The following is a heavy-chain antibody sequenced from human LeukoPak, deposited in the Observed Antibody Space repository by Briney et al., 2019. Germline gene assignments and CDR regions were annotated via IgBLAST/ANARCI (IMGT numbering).Heavy chain of an antibody. CDR1: GLTVSGNY. J-gene: IGHJ4*02. Sequence: GGSLRLSCAASGLTVSGNYMSWVRQAPGKGLEWVSVIYTSGGTSYADSVKGRFTISRDNSKNTLYLQMNSLRAEDTAVYYCAKGLGLVRPASRTLDHWGQGTLVTVSS. D-gene: IGHD6-19*01. CDR2: IYTSGGT. CDR3: AKGLGLVRPASRTLDH. V-gene: IGHV3-53*01.